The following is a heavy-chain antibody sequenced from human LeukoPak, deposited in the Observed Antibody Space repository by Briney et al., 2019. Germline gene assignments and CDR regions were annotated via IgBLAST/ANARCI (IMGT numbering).Heavy chain of an antibody. J-gene: IGHJ4*02. Sequence: SSETLSLTCAVYGGSFSGYYWSWIRQPPGKGLEWIGEINHSGSTNYNPSLKSRVTISVDTSKNQFSLKLSSVAAADTAVYYCARGGRYYDYVRGSYRHLDYWGQGTLVTVSS. D-gene: IGHD3-16*02. V-gene: IGHV4-34*01. CDR1: GGSFSGYY. CDR3: ARGGRYYDYVRGSYRHLDY. CDR2: INHSGST.